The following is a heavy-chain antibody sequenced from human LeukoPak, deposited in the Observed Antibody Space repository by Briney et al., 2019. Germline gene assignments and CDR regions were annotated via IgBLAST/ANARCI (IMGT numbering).Heavy chain of an antibody. CDR1: GFTFSSYW. J-gene: IGHJ5*02. CDR3: ARDPFVTQYYYDSSGYYP. D-gene: IGHD3-22*01. Sequence: GGSLRLSCAASGFTFSSYWMSWVRQAPGKGLEWVANIKQDGSEKYYVDSVKGRFTISRDNAKNSLHLQMNSLRAEDTAVYYCARDPFVTQYYYDSSGYYPWGQGTLVTVSS. V-gene: IGHV3-7*01. CDR2: IKQDGSEK.